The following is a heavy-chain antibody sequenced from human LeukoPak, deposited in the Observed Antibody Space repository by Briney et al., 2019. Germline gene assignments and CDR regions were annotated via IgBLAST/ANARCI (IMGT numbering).Heavy chain of an antibody. CDR2: ISNSGGST. J-gene: IGHJ4*02. CDR3: AKGGKPYDILTGPDY. V-gene: IGHV3-23*01. D-gene: IGHD3-9*01. CDR1: GFTFSSYV. Sequence: GGSLRLSRAASGFTFSSYVMSWVRQAPGKGLEWVSSISNSGGSTYYADSVKGRFTISRDNSKNTLYLQMNSLRAEDTAVYYCAKGGKPYDILTGPDYWGQGTLVTVSS.